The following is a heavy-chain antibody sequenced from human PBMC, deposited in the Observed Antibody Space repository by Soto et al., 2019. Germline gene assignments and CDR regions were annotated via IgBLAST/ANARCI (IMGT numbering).Heavy chain of an antibody. V-gene: IGHV3-20*04. J-gene: IGHJ5*02. CDR2: ITWNGDRT. Sequence: GGSLRLSCAASGFTFDDYGMTWVRQAPGKGLEWVSGITWNGDRTHYGDSVKGRFTISRDNAKNSLYLQMNSLRAEDTALYYCARIPFRQTYNWFDPWGQGTLVTVSS. CDR3: ARIPFRQTYNWFDP. CDR1: GFTFDDYG.